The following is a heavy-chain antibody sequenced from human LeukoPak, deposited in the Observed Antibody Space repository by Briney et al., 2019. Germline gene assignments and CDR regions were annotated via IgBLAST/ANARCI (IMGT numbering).Heavy chain of an antibody. V-gene: IGHV3-21*01. D-gene: IGHD2-2*01. CDR2: ISSSSSYI. CDR1: GFTFSSYS. J-gene: IGHJ6*03. Sequence: PGGSLRLSCAASGFTFSSYSMNWVRQAPGKGLEWVSSISSSSSYIYYADSVKGRLTISRDNAKNSLYLQMNSLRAEDTAVYYCARDLCSSTSCYYYYYYMDVWGKGTTVTVSS. CDR3: ARDLCSSTSCYYYYYYMDV.